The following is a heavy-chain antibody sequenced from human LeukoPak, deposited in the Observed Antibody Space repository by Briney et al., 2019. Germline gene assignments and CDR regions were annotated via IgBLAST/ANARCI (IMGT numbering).Heavy chain of an antibody. V-gene: IGHV3-30*18. CDR1: GFTFSNYG. J-gene: IGHJ4*02. CDR2: TSYDGSNK. Sequence: GGSLRLSCAASGFTFSNYGMHWVRQAPGKGLEWVAVTSYDGSNKYYADSVKGRFTISRDNSKNTLYLQMNSLRAEDTAVYYCAKDHRYYYDSSGYYPFDYWGQGTLVTVSS. CDR3: AKDHRYYYDSSGYYPFDY. D-gene: IGHD3-22*01.